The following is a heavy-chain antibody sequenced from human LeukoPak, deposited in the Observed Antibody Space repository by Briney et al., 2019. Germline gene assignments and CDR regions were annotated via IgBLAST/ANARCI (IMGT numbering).Heavy chain of an antibody. D-gene: IGHD1-1*01. J-gene: IGHJ4*02. CDR1: GGSISSGSYY. V-gene: IGHV4-61*02. Sequence: SETLSLTCTVSGGSISSGSYYWSWLRQPAGKGLEWIGRIYTSGSTHYNPSLKSRVTISVDTSKNQFSLKLSSVTAADTAVYYCARAPRPWNDFDYWGQGTLVTVSS. CDR2: IYTSGST. CDR3: ARAPRPWNDFDY.